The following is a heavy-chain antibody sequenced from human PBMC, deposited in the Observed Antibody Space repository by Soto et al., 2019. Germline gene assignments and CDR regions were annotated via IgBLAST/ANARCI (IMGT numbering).Heavy chain of an antibody. Sequence: GGSLRLSCAASGFTFSSYAMSWVRQAPGKGPEWVSAISGSGGSTYYADSVKGRFTISRDNSKNTLYLQMNSLRAEDTAVYYCAKLLPYYDFWSGYDSGGMDVWGQGTTVTVSS. V-gene: IGHV3-23*01. CDR2: ISGSGGST. CDR1: GFTFSSYA. D-gene: IGHD3-3*01. J-gene: IGHJ6*02. CDR3: AKLLPYYDFWSGYDSGGMDV.